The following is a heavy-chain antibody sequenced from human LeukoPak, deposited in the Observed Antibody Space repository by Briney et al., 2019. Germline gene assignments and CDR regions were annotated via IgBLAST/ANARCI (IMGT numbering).Heavy chain of an antibody. J-gene: IGHJ6*02. Sequence: GGSLRLSCEASRFTFFNYGVHWVRQAPGKGLEWVSLISYDGGNQKYADSVKGRFTISRDNSKNTVYLQLNSLRAEDTAVYYCAKDRRMMSAYYGMDVWGQGTTVIVSS. CDR1: RFTFFNYG. D-gene: IGHD3-16*01. CDR3: AKDRRMMSAYYGMDV. V-gene: IGHV3-30*18. CDR2: ISYDGGNQ.